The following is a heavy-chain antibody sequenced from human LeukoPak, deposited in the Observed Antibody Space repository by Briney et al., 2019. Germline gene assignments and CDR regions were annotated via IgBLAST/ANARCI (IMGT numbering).Heavy chain of an antibody. V-gene: IGHV3-66*01. CDR1: GGSISSSTYY. Sequence: ETLSLTCTVSGGSISSSTYYWGWIRQPPGKGLEWVSVIYSGGDTYHADSVKGRFTISRDNSKNTLSLQMNSLRAEDTALYYCTYGGNFDYWGQGTLVTVSS. J-gene: IGHJ4*02. D-gene: IGHD4-17*01. CDR3: TYGGNFDY. CDR2: IYSGGDT.